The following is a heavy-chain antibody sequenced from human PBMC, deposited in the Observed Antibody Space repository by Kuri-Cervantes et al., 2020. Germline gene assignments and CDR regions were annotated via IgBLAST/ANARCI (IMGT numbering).Heavy chain of an antibody. CDR2: ISAYNGNT. CDR3: ARVFLGFSGYTMGYSYGFDDY. Sequence: ASVKVSCKASGYTFTSYGISWVRQAPGQGLEWMGWISAYNGNTNYAQKLQGGVTMTTDTSTSTAYMELRSLRSDDTAVYYCARVFLGFSGYTMGYSYGFDDYWGQGTLVTVSS. V-gene: IGHV1-18*01. D-gene: IGHD5-18*01. J-gene: IGHJ4*02. CDR1: GYTFTSYG.